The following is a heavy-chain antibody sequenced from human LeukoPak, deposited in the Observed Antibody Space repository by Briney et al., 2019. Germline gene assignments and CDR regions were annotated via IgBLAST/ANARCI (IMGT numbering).Heavy chain of an antibody. CDR2: IYYSGST. J-gene: IGHJ4*02. Sequence: SETLSLTCTVSGGSISSYYGSWIRQPPGQGLEWNGYIYYSGSTNYNPSLKSRVTISVDTSKNQFSLKLSSVTAADTAVYYCAREVGYSNYFDCWGQGTLVTVSS. D-gene: IGHD2-15*01. CDR1: GGSISSYY. CDR3: AREVGYSNYFDC. V-gene: IGHV4-59*01.